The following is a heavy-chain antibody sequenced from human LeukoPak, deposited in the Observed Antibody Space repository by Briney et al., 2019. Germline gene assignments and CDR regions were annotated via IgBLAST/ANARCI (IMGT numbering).Heavy chain of an antibody. CDR3: AATVMGY. Sequence: ASVKVSCKVSGYTFTDYYMHWVQPAPGKGLEWMGLLDPEDGETIYAEKFQGRVTITADTSTDTAYMELSSVRSEDTAVYYTAATVMGYWGQGNLVTVSS. CDR1: GYTFTDYY. J-gene: IGHJ4*02. V-gene: IGHV1-69-2*01. CDR2: LDPEDGET. D-gene: IGHD3-16*01.